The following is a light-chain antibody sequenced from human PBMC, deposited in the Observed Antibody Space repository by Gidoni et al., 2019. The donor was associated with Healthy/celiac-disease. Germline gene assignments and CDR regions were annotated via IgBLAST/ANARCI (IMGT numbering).Light chain of an antibody. J-gene: IGKJ2*01. CDR1: QSVLYSSNNKNY. CDR3: QQYYSTPPVT. Sequence: VALGERATINCKSSQSVLYSSNNKNYLAWYQQKPGQPPKLLIYWASTRESGVPDRFSGSGSGTDLTLTISSLQAEDVAVYYCQQYYSTPPVTFGQGTKLEIK. CDR2: WAS. V-gene: IGKV4-1*01.